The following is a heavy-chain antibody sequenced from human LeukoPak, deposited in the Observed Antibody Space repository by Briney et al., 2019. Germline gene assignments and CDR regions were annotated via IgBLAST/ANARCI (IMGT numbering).Heavy chain of an antibody. Sequence: SETLSLTCTVSGGSISSYYWSWIRQPPGKGLEWIGYIYYSGYTNYNPSLKSRVTISADTSKNQFSLTLSSVTAADTAVYYCARTTMVRGTYYMDVWGKGTTVTISS. CDR2: IYYSGYT. CDR1: GGSISSYY. V-gene: IGHV4-59*01. CDR3: ARTTMVRGTYYMDV. J-gene: IGHJ6*03. D-gene: IGHD3-10*01.